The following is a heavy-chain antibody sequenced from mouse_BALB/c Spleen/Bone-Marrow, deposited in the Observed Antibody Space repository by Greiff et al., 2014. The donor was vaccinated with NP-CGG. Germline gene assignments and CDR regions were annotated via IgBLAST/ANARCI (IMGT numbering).Heavy chain of an antibody. D-gene: IGHD1-1*01. CDR3: ARDYYGWFAY. CDR1: DYSITSGYS. Sequence: EVQLQQSGPDLVKPSQSLSLTCTVTDYSITSGYSWHWIRQFPGNKLEWMGYIHYSGSPNYNPSLKSRISITRDTSRNQFFLQLNSVTTEDTATYYRARDYYGWFAYWGQGTLVTVSA. CDR2: IHYSGSP. J-gene: IGHJ3*01. V-gene: IGHV3-1*02.